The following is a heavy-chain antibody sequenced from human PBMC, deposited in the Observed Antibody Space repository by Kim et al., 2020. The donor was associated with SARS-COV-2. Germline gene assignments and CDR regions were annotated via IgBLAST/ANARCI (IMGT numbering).Heavy chain of an antibody. CDR3: AKTTVTTPYYYGMGV. J-gene: IGHJ6*02. Sequence: GGSLRLSCAASGFTFSSYAMSWVRQAPGKGLEWVSVISGSGGGTYYADSVKGRFTISRDNSKNTLYMQMNSLRAEDTAVYYCAKTTVTTPYYYGMGVWGQGTTVTVSS. CDR1: GFTFSSYA. D-gene: IGHD4-17*01. V-gene: IGHV3-23*01. CDR2: ISGSGGGT.